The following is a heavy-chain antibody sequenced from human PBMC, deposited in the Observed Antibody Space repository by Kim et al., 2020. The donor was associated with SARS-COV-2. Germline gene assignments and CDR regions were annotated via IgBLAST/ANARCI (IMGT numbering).Heavy chain of an antibody. D-gene: IGHD6-19*01. CDR2: INAGNGNT. V-gene: IGHV1-3*01. CDR3: ARGRGASSGWYLNDF. Sequence: ASVKVSCKASGYTFTSYAMHWVRQAPGQRLEWMGWINAGNGNTKYSQKFQGRVTITRDTSASTAYMELSSLRSEDTAVYYCARGRGASSGWYLNDFWGQGTLVTVSS. J-gene: IGHJ4*02. CDR1: GYTFTSYA.